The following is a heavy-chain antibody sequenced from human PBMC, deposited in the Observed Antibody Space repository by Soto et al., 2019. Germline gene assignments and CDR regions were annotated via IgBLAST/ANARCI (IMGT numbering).Heavy chain of an antibody. CDR1: GFTFSSYA. D-gene: IGHD6-19*01. CDR3: AKADSSGWYSGAYYFDY. V-gene: IGHV3-23*01. CDR2: ISGSGGST. Sequence: GGSLRLSCAASGFTFSSYAMSWVRQAPGKGLEWVSAISGSGGSTYYADSVKGRFTISRDNSKNTLYLQMNSLRAEDTAVYYCAKADSSGWYSGAYYFDYWGQGTLVTVSS. J-gene: IGHJ4*02.